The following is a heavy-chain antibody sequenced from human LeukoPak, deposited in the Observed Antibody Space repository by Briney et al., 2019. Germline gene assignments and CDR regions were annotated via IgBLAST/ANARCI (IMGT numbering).Heavy chain of an antibody. J-gene: IGHJ6*02. Sequence: GASVKVSCKASGYPFTNYGTSWVRQAPGQGLEWMGWISGYNGNTNSAQKVQGRVTMTTDTSTSTAYMELRSLRSDDTAVYYCVRDQGEWIDQYYGMDVWGQGTTVTVSS. D-gene: IGHD3-16*01. CDR3: VRDQGEWIDQYYGMDV. CDR2: ISGYNGNT. V-gene: IGHV1-18*01. CDR1: GYPFTNYG.